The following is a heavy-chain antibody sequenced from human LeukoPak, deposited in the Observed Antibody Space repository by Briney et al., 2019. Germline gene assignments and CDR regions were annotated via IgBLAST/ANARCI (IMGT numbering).Heavy chain of an antibody. V-gene: IGHV1-69*05. Sequence: RASVKVSCKASGGTFSSYAISWVRQAPGQGLEWMGGIIPIFGTANYPQKFQGRVTITTDESTSTAYMELSSLRSEDTAVYYCARLGSIYYNWFDPWGQGTLVTVSS. CDR3: ARLGSIYYNWFDP. J-gene: IGHJ5*02. D-gene: IGHD6-6*01. CDR2: IIPIFGTA. CDR1: GGTFSSYA.